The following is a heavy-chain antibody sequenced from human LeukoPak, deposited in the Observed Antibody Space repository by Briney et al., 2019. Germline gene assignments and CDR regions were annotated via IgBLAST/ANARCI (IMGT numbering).Heavy chain of an antibody. CDR3: ARVVVVKGFDYYYMDA. V-gene: IGHV3-30*02. J-gene: IGHJ6*03. CDR1: GFTFSSYG. D-gene: IGHD3-22*01. CDR2: IRYDGNNK. Sequence: GGSLRLSCAASGFTFSSYGMHWVRQAPGTGLEWVASIRYDGNNKYYADSVKGRFTISRDNSKNTLYLQMNSLRAEDTAVYYCARVVVVKGFDYYYMDAWGKGTTVTVSS.